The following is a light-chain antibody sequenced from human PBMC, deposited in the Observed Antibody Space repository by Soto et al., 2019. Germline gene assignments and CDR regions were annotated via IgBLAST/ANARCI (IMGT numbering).Light chain of an antibody. CDR3: CSYAGSSPHYV. J-gene: IGLJ1*01. CDR2: DVR. V-gene: IGLV2-11*01. Sequence: QSALTQPRSVSGSPGQSVTISCTGTNSDVGGYNYVSWYQQHPGKAPKLMIYDVRKRPSGVPDRFSGSKSDNTASLTISGLQAEDEADYYCCSYAGSSPHYVFGTGTKLTVL. CDR1: NSDVGGYNY.